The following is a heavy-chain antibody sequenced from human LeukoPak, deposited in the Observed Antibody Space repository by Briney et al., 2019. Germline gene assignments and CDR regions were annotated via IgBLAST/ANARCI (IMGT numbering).Heavy chain of an antibody. D-gene: IGHD5-24*01. V-gene: IGHV3-30*01. CDR1: EFTFSHFA. CDR3: TRDAYNFNDFDY. CDR2: VSSHGNDG. J-gene: IGHJ4*02. Sequence: GGSLRLSCAVSEFTFSHFAMHWVRQAPGKGLEWVAVVSSHGNDGYYADSVKGRFTISRDNSKNTLYLQIDSLRAEDTATYYCTRDAYNFNDFDYWGQGTLVTVSS.